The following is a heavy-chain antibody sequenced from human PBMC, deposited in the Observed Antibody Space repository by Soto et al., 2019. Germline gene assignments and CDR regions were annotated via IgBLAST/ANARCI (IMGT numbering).Heavy chain of an antibody. D-gene: IGHD2-2*01. CDR3: ARSQGSSTSLEIYYYYYYGMDV. CDR1: GGTFSSYA. Sequence: QVQLVQSGAEVKKPGSSVKVSCKASGGTFSSYAISWVRQAPGQGLEWMGGIIPISGTANYAQKFQGRVTITADESTSTGYMEQSSLRSEDTAVYYCARSQGSSTSLEIYYYYYYGMDVWGQGTRVTVSS. J-gene: IGHJ6*02. CDR2: IIPISGTA. V-gene: IGHV1-69*01.